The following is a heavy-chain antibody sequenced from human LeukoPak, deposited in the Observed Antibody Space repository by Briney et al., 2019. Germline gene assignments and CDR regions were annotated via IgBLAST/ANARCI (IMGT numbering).Heavy chain of an antibody. V-gene: IGHV1-2*02. J-gene: IGHJ3*02. CDR2: INPNSGGT. D-gene: IGHD3-10*01. CDR3: ARLFGGSDAFDI. Sequence: ASVKVSCKASGYSCTGYYIHWVRQAPGQGLAWMGWINPNSGGTNYAQKFQGRVTMTRDTSISTAYMELSRLRSDDTAVYYCARLFGGSDAFDIWGQRTMVTVSS. CDR1: GYSCTGYY.